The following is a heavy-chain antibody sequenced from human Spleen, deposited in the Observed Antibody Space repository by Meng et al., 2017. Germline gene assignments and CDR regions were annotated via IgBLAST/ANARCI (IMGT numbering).Heavy chain of an antibody. J-gene: IGHJ4*02. CDR1: GDSISSGGYY. CDR3: ARGPTTMAHDFDY. D-gene: IGHD4-11*01. CDR2: IYYSGST. Sequence: QVHLQESGPGLVKPSQTLSLTCTVSGDSISSGGYYWSWIRQHPGKGLEWIGYIYYSGSTYYNPSLKSLVTMSVDTSQNNLSLKLSSVTAADSAVYYCARGPTTMAHDFDYWGQGTLVTVSS. V-gene: IGHV4-31*01.